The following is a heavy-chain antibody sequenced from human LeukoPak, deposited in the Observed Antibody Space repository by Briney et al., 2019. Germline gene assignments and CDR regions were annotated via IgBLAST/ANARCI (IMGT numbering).Heavy chain of an antibody. CDR1: GFTFSSYW. D-gene: IGHD3-3*01. Sequence: GGSLRLSCAASGFTFSSYWMSWVRQAPGKGLEWVANIKQDGSEKYYVDSVKGRFTISRDNAKNSLYVQMNSLRAEDTAVYYCARDSGIRFSDYWGQGTLVTVSS. CDR3: ARDSGIRFSDY. V-gene: IGHV3-7*01. CDR2: IKQDGSEK. J-gene: IGHJ4*02.